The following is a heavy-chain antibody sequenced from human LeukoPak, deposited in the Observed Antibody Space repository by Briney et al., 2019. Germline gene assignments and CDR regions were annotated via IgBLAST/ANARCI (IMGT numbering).Heavy chain of an antibody. CDR1: GFTFSSYE. Sequence: PGGSLRLSCAASGFTFSSYEMNWVRQAPGKGLEWVSYISSSGTAIYYAGSVKGRFTISRDTAKNSLYLQMNSLRAEDTAVYYCAKDLHYGSADYWGQGTLVTVSS. J-gene: IGHJ4*02. D-gene: IGHD3-10*01. V-gene: IGHV3-48*03. CDR2: ISSSGTAI. CDR3: AKDLHYGSADY.